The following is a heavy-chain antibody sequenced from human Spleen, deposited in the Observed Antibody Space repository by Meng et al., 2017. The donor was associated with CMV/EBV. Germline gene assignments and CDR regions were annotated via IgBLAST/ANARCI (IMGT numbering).Heavy chain of an antibody. J-gene: IGHJ4*02. V-gene: IGHV4-4*07. Sequence: VPLQVSGPGLVKLSATLSLTFTVSGGSISSYYWSWIRQPAGKGLEWIGRIYTSGSTNYNPSLKSRVTISVDTSKNQFSLKLSSVTAADTAVYYCARVWSYSVAVAGYFDYWGQGTLVTVSS. D-gene: IGHD6-19*01. CDR1: GGSISSYY. CDR2: IYTSGST. CDR3: ARVWSYSVAVAGYFDY.